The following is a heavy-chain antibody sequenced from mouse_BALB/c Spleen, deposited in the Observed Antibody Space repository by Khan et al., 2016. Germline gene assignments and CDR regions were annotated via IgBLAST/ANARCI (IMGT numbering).Heavy chain of an antibody. J-gene: IGHJ2*01. V-gene: IGHV14-4*02. CDR3: YAIYYGSDVYFDY. Sequence: VQLQQPGAELVRSGASVKLSCTASAFNLKDYYMHWVRPRPEQGLEWIGWIDPENGDTEYAPKFQGKATMTADTSSNAAYLQFSSLTSEDSAVYYSYAIYYGSDVYFDYWGQGTTLTVAS. D-gene: IGHD1-1*01. CDR1: AFNLKDYY. CDR2: IDPENGDT.